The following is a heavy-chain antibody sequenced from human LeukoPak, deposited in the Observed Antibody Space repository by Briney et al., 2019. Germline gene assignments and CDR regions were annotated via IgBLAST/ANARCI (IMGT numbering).Heavy chain of an antibody. CDR1: GGTFSSYA. D-gene: IGHD3-3*01. V-gene: IGHV1-69*05. J-gene: IGHJ6*03. CDR2: IIPIFGTA. CDR3: ARGGSVFGEVPEPKYYYYMDV. Sequence: ASVKVSCKASGGTFSSYAISWVRQAPGQGLEWMGGIIPIFGTANYAQKFQGRVTITTDESTSTAYMELSSLRSEDTAVYYCARGGSVFGEVPEPKYYYYMDVWGKGTTVTVSS.